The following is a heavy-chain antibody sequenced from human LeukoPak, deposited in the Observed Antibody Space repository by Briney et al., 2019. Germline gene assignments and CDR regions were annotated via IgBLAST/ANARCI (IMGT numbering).Heavy chain of an antibody. Sequence: GGSLRLSCAASGFTFSSDAMNWVRQAPGKGLEWVSGISNSGSRTFYADSVKGRFTISRDNSKNTLYLQMISLRVDDTALYYCAKAPNYYDSSGCGDYFDYWGQGSLVTVSS. V-gene: IGHV3-23*01. J-gene: IGHJ4*02. CDR3: AKAPNYYDSSGCGDYFDY. D-gene: IGHD3-22*01. CDR2: ISNSGSRT. CDR1: GFTFSSDA.